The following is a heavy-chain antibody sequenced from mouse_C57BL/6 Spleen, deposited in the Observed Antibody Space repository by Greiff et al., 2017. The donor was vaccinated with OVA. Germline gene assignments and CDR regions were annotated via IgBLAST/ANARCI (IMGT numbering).Heavy chain of an antibody. J-gene: IGHJ1*03. Sequence: VQLQQSGAELVRPGASVKLSCTASGFNIKDDYMHWVKQRPEQGLEWIGWIDPENGDTEYASKFQGKATITADPSSNTAYLQLSSLTSEDTAVYYCTTDYYGSRGWYFDVWGTGTTVTVSS. CDR3: TTDYYGSRGWYFDV. V-gene: IGHV14-4*01. CDR2: IDPENGDT. CDR1: GFNIKDDY. D-gene: IGHD1-1*01.